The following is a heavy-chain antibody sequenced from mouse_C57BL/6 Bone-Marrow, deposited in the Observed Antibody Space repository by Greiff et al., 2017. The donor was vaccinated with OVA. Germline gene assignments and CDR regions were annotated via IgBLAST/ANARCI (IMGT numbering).Heavy chain of an antibody. Sequence: QVHVKQPGAELVMPGASVKLSCKASGYTFTSYWMHWVKQRPGQGLEWIGEIDPSDSYTNYNQKFKGKSTLTVDKSSSTAYMQLSSLTSEDSAVYYCARVRWLLTFAYWGQGTLVTVSA. CDR1: GYTFTSYW. CDR3: ARVRWLLTFAY. J-gene: IGHJ3*01. CDR2: IDPSDSYT. D-gene: IGHD2-3*01. V-gene: IGHV1-69*01.